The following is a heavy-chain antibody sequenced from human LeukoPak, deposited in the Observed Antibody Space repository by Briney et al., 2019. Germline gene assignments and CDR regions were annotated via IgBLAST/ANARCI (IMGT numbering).Heavy chain of an antibody. V-gene: IGHV3-7*04. D-gene: IGHD4-17*01. CDR1: GFTFRDYW. CDR3: ARDRVRGDYGVDY. Sequence: GSLRLSCAATGFTFRDYWMTWVRRPPGKGLEWVANIKRDGSAKYYVDSVKGRLTLSRDNAKDVLYLHMNNLRVEDTAVYYCARDRVRGDYGVDYWGQGTLVTVAS. J-gene: IGHJ4*02. CDR2: IKRDGSAK.